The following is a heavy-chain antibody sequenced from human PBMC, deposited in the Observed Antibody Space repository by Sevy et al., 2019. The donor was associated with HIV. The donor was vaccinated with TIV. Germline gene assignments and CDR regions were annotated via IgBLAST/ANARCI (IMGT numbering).Heavy chain of an antibody. D-gene: IGHD2-21*02. V-gene: IGHV4-38-2*02. CDR3: ARFCGGDCPPSDY. Sequence: SETLSLTCTVSGYSISSGYYWGWIRQPPGKGLEWIGSIYHSGSTYYNPSLKSRVTISVDTSKNQFSLKLNSVTAADTAVYYCARFCGGDCPPSDYWGQGTLVTVSS. CDR1: GYSISSGYY. CDR2: IYHSGST. J-gene: IGHJ4*02.